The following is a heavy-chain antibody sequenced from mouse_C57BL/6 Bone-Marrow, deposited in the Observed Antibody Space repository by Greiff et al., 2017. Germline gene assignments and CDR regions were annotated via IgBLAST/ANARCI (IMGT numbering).Heavy chain of an antibody. CDR1: GYAFSSSW. J-gene: IGHJ3*01. V-gene: IGHV1-82*01. Sequence: QVQLQQSGPELVKPGASVTISCKASGYAFSSSWMNWVKQRPGKGLEWIGRIYPGDGDTNYNGKFKGKATLTADKSSSTAYMQLSSLTSEDAAVYFCARGDYDYDPAWLAYWGQGTLVTVSA. D-gene: IGHD2-4*01. CDR2: IYPGDGDT. CDR3: ARGDYDYDPAWLAY.